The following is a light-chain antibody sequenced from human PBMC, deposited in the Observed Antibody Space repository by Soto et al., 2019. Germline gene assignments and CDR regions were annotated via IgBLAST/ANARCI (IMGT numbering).Light chain of an antibody. Sequence: DVVMTQSPLSLPVTLGQPSSSSCRSNQSLVHSDGIAYFSWCQQRPGRSPRRLIYKVSNRNSGVPARFSGSGSGTDFALKISRVEAEDVGVYYCMQGTHWPITFGQGTRLEIK. CDR3: MQGTHWPIT. CDR2: KVS. CDR1: QSLVHSDGIAY. V-gene: IGKV2-30*02. J-gene: IGKJ5*01.